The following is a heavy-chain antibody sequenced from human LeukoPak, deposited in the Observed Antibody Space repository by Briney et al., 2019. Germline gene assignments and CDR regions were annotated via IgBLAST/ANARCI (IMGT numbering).Heavy chain of an antibody. CDR3: ARSPTTVTPGFDY. Sequence: GASVKVSCKASGYTFTSYDINWVRQATGQGLEWMGWMNPNSGNTGYAQKFQGRVTITRNTSISTAYMELGSLRSEDTAVYYCARSPTTVTPGFDYWGQGTLVTVSS. J-gene: IGHJ4*02. CDR2: MNPNSGNT. CDR1: GYTFTSYD. V-gene: IGHV1-8*03. D-gene: IGHD4-11*01.